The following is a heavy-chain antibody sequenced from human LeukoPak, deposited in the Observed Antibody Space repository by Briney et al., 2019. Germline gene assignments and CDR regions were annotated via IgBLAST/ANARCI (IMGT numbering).Heavy chain of an antibody. D-gene: IGHD1-26*01. Sequence: SETLSLTCTVSGGSISSYYWSWIRQPPGKGLEWIGYIYYSGSTNYNPSLKSRVTISVDTSKNQFSLKLSSVTAADTAVYYCARRREPPGMIDYWGQGTLVTVSS. J-gene: IGHJ4*02. CDR1: GGSISSYY. CDR2: IYYSGST. V-gene: IGHV4-59*01. CDR3: ARRREPPGMIDY.